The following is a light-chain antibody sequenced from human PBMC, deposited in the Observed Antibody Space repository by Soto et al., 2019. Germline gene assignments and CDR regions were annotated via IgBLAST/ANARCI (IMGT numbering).Light chain of an antibody. J-gene: IGKJ3*01. CDR2: AAS. CDR1: QSISSY. CDR3: QQCYSTLT. V-gene: IGKV1-39*01. Sequence: DIQMTQSPSSLSASVGDRVTITCRASQSISSYLNWYQQKPGKAPKLLIYAASSLQSGVPSRFSGSGSGTDFTLTISSLQSEDFATYYCQQCYSTLTFGPGTKVDIK.